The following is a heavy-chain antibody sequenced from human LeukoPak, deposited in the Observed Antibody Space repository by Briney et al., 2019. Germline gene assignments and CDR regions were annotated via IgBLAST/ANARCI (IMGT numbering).Heavy chain of an antibody. Sequence: PGGSLRLSCVASGFTFSNYWMNWVRQAPGKGLVWVSHINSDGSITSYADSVKGRFTISRDNAKNTLYLQMNSLRAEDTAVYYCARDAVDTANAVWGQGTTVTVSS. CDR2: INSDGSIT. V-gene: IGHV3-74*01. CDR3: ARDAVDTANAV. D-gene: IGHD5-18*01. CDR1: GFTFSNYW. J-gene: IGHJ6*02.